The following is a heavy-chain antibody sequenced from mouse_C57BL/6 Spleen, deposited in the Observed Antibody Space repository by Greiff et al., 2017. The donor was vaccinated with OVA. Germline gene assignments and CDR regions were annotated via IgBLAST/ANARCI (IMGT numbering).Heavy chain of an antibody. V-gene: IGHV1-76*01. Sequence: QVHVKQSGAELVRPGASVKLSCKASGYTFTDYYINWVKQRPGQGLEWIARIYPGSGNTYYNEKFKGKATLTAEKSSSTAYMQLSSLTSEDSAVYFCAREYYGSSSFDYWGQGTTLTVSS. J-gene: IGHJ2*01. D-gene: IGHD1-1*01. CDR3: AREYYGSSSFDY. CDR2: IYPGSGNT. CDR1: GYTFTDYY.